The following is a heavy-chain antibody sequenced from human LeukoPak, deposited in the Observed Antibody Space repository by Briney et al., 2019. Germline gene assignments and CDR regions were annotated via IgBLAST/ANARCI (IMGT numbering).Heavy chain of an antibody. Sequence: GASLRLSCAASGFTFSNYAMSWVRQAPGKGLEWVSAILGSGGSTYYADSVKGRFTVSRDNTKSTLYLQMNSLRAEDTALYYCAKWGDYDVLTGYYVPDYWGQGTLVTVSS. J-gene: IGHJ4*02. CDR3: AKWGDYDVLTGYYVPDY. D-gene: IGHD3-9*01. CDR2: ILGSGGST. CDR1: GFTFSNYA. V-gene: IGHV3-23*01.